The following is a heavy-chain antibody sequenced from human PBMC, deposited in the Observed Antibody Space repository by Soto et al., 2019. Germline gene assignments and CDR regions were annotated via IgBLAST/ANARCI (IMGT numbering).Heavy chain of an antibody. Sequence: PSETLSLTCTVSGGSISSSSYYWGWIRQPPGKGLEWIGSIYYSGSAYYNPSLKSRITVNPDTSKNQFSLQLTSVTPEDTAVYYCAGTTSHQWYYMDVWGKGTTVTVSS. D-gene: IGHD1-7*01. CDR2: IYYSGSA. V-gene: IGHV4-39*01. CDR3: AGTTSHQWYYMDV. CDR1: GGSISSSSYY. J-gene: IGHJ6*03.